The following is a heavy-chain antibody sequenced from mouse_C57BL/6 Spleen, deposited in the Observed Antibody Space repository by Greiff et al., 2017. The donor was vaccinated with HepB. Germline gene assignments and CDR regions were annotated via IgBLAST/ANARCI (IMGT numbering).Heavy chain of an antibody. CDR1: GYTFTDYY. D-gene: IGHD1-1*01. Sequence: VKLMESGPELVKPGASVKISCKASGYTFTDYYINWVKQRPGQGLEWIGWIFPGSGSTYYNEKFKGKATLTVDKSSSTAYMLLSSLTSEDSAVYFCARSRLLRSYYFDYWGQGTTLTVSS. V-gene: IGHV1-75*01. J-gene: IGHJ2*01. CDR2: IFPGSGST. CDR3: ARSRLLRSYYFDY.